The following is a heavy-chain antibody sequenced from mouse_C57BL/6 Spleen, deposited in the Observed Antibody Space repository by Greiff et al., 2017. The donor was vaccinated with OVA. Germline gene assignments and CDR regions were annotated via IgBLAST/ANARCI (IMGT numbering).Heavy chain of an antibody. J-gene: IGHJ3*01. CDR3: ARGGELGPPFAY. CDR1: GYTFTSYW. CDR2: IDPSDSYT. Sequence: VQLQQPGAELVKPGASVKLSCKASGYTFTSYWMQWVKQRPGQGLEWIGEIDPSDSYTNYNQKFKGKATLTVDTSSSTAYMQLSSLTSEDSAVYYCARGGELGPPFAYWGQGTLVTVSA. D-gene: IGHD4-1*01. V-gene: IGHV1-50*01.